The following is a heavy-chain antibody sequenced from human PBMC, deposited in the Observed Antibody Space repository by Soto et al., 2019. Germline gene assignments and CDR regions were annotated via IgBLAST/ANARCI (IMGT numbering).Heavy chain of an antibody. CDR3: ETSTTPSYYYAMDV. CDR1: GFTFSGYA. J-gene: IGHJ6*02. D-gene: IGHD1-1*01. Sequence: GGSLRLSCAASGFTFSGYAMSWVRQAPGKGLEWVSAISGSGASTYYADSVKGRFTFSRDNSNNTLFLLMDSLRAEDTAMYYCETSTTPSYYYAMDVWGQGTTVTVSS. V-gene: IGHV3-23*01. CDR2: ISGSGAST.